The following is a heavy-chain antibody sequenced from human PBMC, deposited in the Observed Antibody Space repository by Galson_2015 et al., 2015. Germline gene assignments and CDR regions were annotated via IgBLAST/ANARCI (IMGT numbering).Heavy chain of an antibody. CDR1: GFTFSSYA. D-gene: IGHD2-8*01. Sequence: SLRLSCAASGFTFSSYAMSWVRQAPGKGLEWVSTISYGGDITYYADSVKGRVTISRDNAKYTLYLQVNSLRLEDTAVYYCAKDRYYDAFDLWGQGTMVTVSS. CDR2: ISYGGDIT. V-gene: IGHV3-23*01. J-gene: IGHJ3*01. CDR3: AKDRYYDAFDL.